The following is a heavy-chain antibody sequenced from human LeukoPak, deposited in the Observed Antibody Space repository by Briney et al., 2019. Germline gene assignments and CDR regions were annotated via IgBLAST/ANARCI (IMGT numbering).Heavy chain of an antibody. V-gene: IGHV3-21*01. CDR1: GFTFSCYS. CDR3: ARANTIFGVLDYYYMDV. CDR2: ISSSSSYI. Sequence: GGSLRLSCAASGFTFSCYSMNWVRQAPGKGLERVSSISSSSSYIYYADSVKGRFTISRDNAKNSLYPQMNSLRAEDTAVYYCARANTIFGVLDYYYMDVWGKGTTVTVSS. D-gene: IGHD3-3*01. J-gene: IGHJ6*03.